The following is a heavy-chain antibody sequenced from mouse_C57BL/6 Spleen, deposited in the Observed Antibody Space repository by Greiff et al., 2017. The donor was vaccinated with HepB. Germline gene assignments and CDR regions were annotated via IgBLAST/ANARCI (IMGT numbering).Heavy chain of an antibody. V-gene: IGHV5-6*02. CDR2: ISSGGSYT. Sequence: DVMLVESGGDLVKPGGSLKLSCAASGFTFSSYGMSWVRQTPDKRLEWVATISSGGSYTYYPDSVKGRFTISRDNAKNTLYLQMSSLKSEDTAMYYCARLGLGQFDYWGQGTTLTVSS. D-gene: IGHD4-1*01. CDR1: GFTFSSYG. J-gene: IGHJ2*01. CDR3: ARLGLGQFDY.